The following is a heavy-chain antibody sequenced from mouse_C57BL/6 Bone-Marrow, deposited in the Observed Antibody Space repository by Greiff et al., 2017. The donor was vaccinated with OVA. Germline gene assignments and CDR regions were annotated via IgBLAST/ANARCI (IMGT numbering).Heavy chain of an antibody. Sequence: VQLQQPGAELVMPGASVKLSCKASGYTFTSYWMHWVKQRPGQGLEWIGEIDPSDSYTNYNQKFKGKSTLTVDKSSSTAYMQLSSLTSEDSAVYYCARYRTFDVWGTGTTVTVSS. V-gene: IGHV1-69*01. CDR1: GYTFTSYW. CDR2: IDPSDSYT. J-gene: IGHJ1*03. CDR3: ARYRTFDV.